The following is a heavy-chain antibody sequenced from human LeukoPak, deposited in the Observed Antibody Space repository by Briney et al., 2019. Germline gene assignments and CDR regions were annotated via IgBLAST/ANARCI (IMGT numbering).Heavy chain of an antibody. CDR3: ARVRGWQWLVPSPFDY. CDR1: GGSISSGDYY. J-gene: IGHJ4*02. CDR2: IYYSGST. D-gene: IGHD6-19*01. V-gene: IGHV4-61*08. Sequence: SETLSLTCSVSGGSISSGDYYWSWIRQHPEKGLEWIGYIYYSGSTNYNPSLKSRVTISVDTSKNQFSLKLSSVTAADTAVYYCARVRGWQWLVPSPFDYWGQGTLVTVSS.